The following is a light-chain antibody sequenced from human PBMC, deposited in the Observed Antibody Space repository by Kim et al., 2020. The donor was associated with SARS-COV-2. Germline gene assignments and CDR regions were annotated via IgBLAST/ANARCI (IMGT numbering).Light chain of an antibody. J-gene: IGKJ1*01. V-gene: IGKV1-27*01. CDR1: QDISNY. CDR2: AAS. CDR3: QQYNSVPRT. Sequence: ASIGDRVTITCRASQDISNYLAWYQQKPGKVPKLLIHAASALHSGVPSRFSGSGSGTNFTLTIISLQPEDVATYYCQQYNSVPRTFGQGTKVDIK.